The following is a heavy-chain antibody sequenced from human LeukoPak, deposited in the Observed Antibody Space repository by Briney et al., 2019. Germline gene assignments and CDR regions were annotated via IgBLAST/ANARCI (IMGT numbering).Heavy chain of an antibody. D-gene: IGHD4-17*01. Sequence: PSETLSLTCGVYGGSFSGYYWSWIRQPPGKGLEWIGEINHRGSTNYNPSLKSRVTILVDTSKNRFSLKLTSLTAADTAVYYCARLSYYGDYGPIDYWGQGTLVTVSS. V-gene: IGHV4-34*01. CDR1: GGSFSGYY. CDR3: ARLSYYGDYGPIDY. CDR2: INHRGST. J-gene: IGHJ4*02.